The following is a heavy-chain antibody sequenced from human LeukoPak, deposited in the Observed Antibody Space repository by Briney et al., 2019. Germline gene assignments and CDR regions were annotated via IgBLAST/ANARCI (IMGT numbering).Heavy chain of an antibody. CDR1: GFTFSNYG. CDR2: IRFDGTSK. J-gene: IGHJ4*02. CDR3: ARESTSIAVAGYDY. V-gene: IGHV3-30*02. D-gene: IGHD6-19*01. Sequence: GGSLRLSCAASGFTFSNYGMHWVRQAPGKGLEWVAFIRFDGTSKYYADSVKGRFTISRDNAENTLYLQMNSLGVEDTAVYYCARESTSIAVAGYDYWGQGTLVTVSS.